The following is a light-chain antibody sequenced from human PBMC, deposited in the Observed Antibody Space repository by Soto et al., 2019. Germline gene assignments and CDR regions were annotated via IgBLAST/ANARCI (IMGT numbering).Light chain of an antibody. CDR2: DAS. CDR3: QQLLSYPIT. Sequence: DIQMTRSPSSLSASVGDSVTITCRASQSISGYLNWYQQKPGKAPKLLIYDASNLXTGVPSRFSGSGSGTDFTFTISSLQPEDIATYYCQQLLSYPITFGQGTRLESK. J-gene: IGKJ5*01. V-gene: IGKV1-33*01. CDR1: QSISGY.